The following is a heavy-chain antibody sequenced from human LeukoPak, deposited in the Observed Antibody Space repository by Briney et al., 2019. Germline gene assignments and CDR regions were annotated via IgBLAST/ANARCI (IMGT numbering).Heavy chain of an antibody. J-gene: IGHJ4*02. CDR3: VKDPHYYGSGSYPTLGY. Sequence: GGYLRLSCSAPGFTFSSYAMHWVRQAPGKGLEYVSAISSNGGSTYYADSVKGRFTISRDNSKNTLYLQMSSLRAEDTAVYYCVKDPHYYGSGSYPTLGYWGQGTLVTVSS. D-gene: IGHD3-10*01. CDR2: ISSNGGST. CDR1: GFTFSSYA. V-gene: IGHV3-64D*06.